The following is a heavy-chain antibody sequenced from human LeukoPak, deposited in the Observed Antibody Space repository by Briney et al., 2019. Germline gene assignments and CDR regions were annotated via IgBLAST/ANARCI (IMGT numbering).Heavy chain of an antibody. CDR2: ISSSGTTI. CDR3: ARDEGNLAYSKYGFDY. V-gene: IGHV3-11*01. D-gene: IGHD4-11*01. J-gene: IGHJ4*03. Sequence: GGSLRLSCAASGFTFSYYYLSWIRQAPGRGLEWVSYISSSGTTIYYADSVKGRFTISRYNAKNSLYLQMNSLRAEDTAVYYCARDEGNLAYSKYGFDYSGQGTLLTVSS. CDR1: GFTFSYYY.